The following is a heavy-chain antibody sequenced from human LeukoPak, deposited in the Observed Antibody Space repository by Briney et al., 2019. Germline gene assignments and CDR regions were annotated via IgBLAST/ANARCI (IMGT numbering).Heavy chain of an antibody. D-gene: IGHD3-22*01. CDR3: ARDRWYYDSSGYLDY. Sequence: GGSLRLSCAASGFTFGSYAMSWVRQAPGKGLEWVSAISGSGGSTYYADSVEGRFTISRDNSKNTLYLQMNSLRAEDTTVYYCARDRWYYDSSGYLDYWGQGTLVTVSS. V-gene: IGHV3-23*01. CDR2: ISGSGGST. J-gene: IGHJ4*02. CDR1: GFTFGSYA.